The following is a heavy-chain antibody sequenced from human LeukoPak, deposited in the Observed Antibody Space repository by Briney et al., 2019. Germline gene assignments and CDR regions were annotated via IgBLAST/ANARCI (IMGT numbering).Heavy chain of an antibody. CDR1: GYTFTGYY. CDR2: INPNSGGT. D-gene: IGHD2-15*01. V-gene: IGHV1-2*02. CDR3: ARPRLDIVAFDP. J-gene: IGHJ5*02. Sequence: ASVKVSCKASGYTFTGYYMHWVRQAPGQGLEWMGWINPNSGGTNYAQKFQGRVTMTRDTSISTAYMELSRLRSDDTAVYYCARPRLDIVAFDPWGQGTLATVST.